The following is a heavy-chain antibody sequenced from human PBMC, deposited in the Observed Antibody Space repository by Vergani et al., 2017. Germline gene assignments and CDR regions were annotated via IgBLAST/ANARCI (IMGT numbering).Heavy chain of an antibody. CDR3: AKDMVRGVITLGAFDY. CDR1: GFTFDDYA. CDR2: ISGDGGST. Sequence: EVQLVESGGGVVQPGGSLRLSCAASGFTFDDYAMHWVRQAPGKGLEWVSLISGDGGSTYYAASVKGRFTISRDNSKNSLYLQMNSLRTEDTALYYCAKDMVRGVITLGAFDYWGQGTLVTVSS. J-gene: IGHJ4*02. V-gene: IGHV3-43*02. D-gene: IGHD3-10*01.